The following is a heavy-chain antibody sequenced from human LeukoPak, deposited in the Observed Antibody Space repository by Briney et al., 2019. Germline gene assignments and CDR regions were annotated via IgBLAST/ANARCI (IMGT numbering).Heavy chain of an antibody. CDR1: GYTLTELS. V-gene: IGHV1-24*01. CDR3: ATTEDYYDSSPFDP. D-gene: IGHD3-22*01. CDR2: FDPEDGET. J-gene: IGHJ5*02. Sequence: ASVKVSCKVSGYTLTELSMHWVRQAPGKGLEWMGGFDPEDGETIYAQKFQGRVTMTEDTSTDTAYMELSSLRSEDTAVYYCATTEDYYDSSPFDPWGQGTLVTVSS.